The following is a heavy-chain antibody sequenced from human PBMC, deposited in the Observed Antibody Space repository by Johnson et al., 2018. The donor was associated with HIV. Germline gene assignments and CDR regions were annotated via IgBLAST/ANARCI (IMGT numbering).Heavy chain of an antibody. Sequence: VQLVESGGGLVQPGGSLRLSCAASGFSFSSYALTWVRQAPGKGLEWVSGISGSGVSTYYADSVKGRFTISRDNSKDTLFLQMDSLRPEDTAVYYCANLLFLQWLAPDDGFDIWGQATMVTVSS. J-gene: IGHJ3*02. CDR3: ANLLFLQWLAPDDGFDI. CDR2: ISGSGVST. V-gene: IGHV3-23*04. CDR1: GFSFSSYA. D-gene: IGHD3-3*01.